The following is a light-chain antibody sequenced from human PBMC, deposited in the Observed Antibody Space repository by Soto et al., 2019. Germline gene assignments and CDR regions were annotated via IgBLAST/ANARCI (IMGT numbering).Light chain of an antibody. V-gene: IGKV3-20*01. CDR2: AAS. J-gene: IGKJ3*01. CDR1: QSVSSNY. Sequence: EIVLTQSPGTLSLSPGDRATLSCRASQSVSSNYLAWYQQKPGQAPRLLISAASSRATGIPDRFSGSGSGTDFTLTISRLEPEDFAVYYCQQYGTSLFTFGPGTKVDIK. CDR3: QQYGTSLFT.